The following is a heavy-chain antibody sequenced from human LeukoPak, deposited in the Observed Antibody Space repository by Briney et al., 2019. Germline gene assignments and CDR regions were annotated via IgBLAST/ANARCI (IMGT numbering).Heavy chain of an antibody. D-gene: IGHD3-22*01. V-gene: IGHV1-46*01. J-gene: IGHJ4*02. CDR2: INSNGGHT. CDR3: AVGDYYYDTRFDY. Sequence: ASVKVSCKASGYTFTSFYIHWLRQAPGQGLEWMGIINSNGGHTKFAQEFQGRVTITRDTSASTAYMDLNSLRSEDMAVYYCAVGDYYYDTRFDYWGQGTLVTVSS. CDR1: GYTFTSFY.